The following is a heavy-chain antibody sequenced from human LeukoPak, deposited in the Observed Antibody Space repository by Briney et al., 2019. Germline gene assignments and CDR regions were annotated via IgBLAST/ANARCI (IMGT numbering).Heavy chain of an antibody. Sequence: PGGSLNLSCAASGFIFSPSAIHWVRRASGKGLEWVGRIRNKANDYATAYTASMKGRFTISRDDSKNTVYLHMTSLKAEDTAVYYCTSQESTPGYWGQGTLVTVSS. CDR3: TSQESTPGY. CDR2: IRNKANDYAT. CDR1: GFIFSPSA. V-gene: IGHV3-73*01. D-gene: IGHD5/OR15-5a*01. J-gene: IGHJ4*02.